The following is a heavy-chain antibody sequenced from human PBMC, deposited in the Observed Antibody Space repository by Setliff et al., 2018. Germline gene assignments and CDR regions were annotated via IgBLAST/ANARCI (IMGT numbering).Heavy chain of an antibody. CDR1: GFAISSCW. Sequence: PGGSLRLSCVASGFAISSCWMSWVRQAPGKGLEWVANVNPDGSGKYYVDSVKGRFTISRDNAKNSLYLQMDSLRVEDTAVYYCIDGRNRAWGVYWGQGTLVT. D-gene: IGHD7-27*01. V-gene: IGHV3-7*01. CDR2: VNPDGSGK. J-gene: IGHJ4*02. CDR3: IDGRNRAWGVY.